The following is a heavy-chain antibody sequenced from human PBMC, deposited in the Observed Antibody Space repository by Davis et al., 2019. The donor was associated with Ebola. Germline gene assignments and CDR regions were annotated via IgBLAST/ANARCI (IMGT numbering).Heavy chain of an antibody. CDR2: IWYDGSNK. V-gene: IGHV3-33*01. CDR1: GFTFSSYG. D-gene: IGHD4-17*01. J-gene: IGHJ6*02. Sequence: GGSLRLSCAASGFTFSSYGMHWVRQAPGKGLERVAVIWYDGSNKYYADSVKGRFTISRDNSKNTLYLQMNSLRAEDTAVYYCARTTAYYYYYGMDVWGQGTTVTVSS. CDR3: ARTTAYYYYYGMDV.